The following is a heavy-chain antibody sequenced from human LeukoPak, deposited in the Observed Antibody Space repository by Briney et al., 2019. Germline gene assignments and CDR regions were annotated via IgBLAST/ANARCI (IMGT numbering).Heavy chain of an antibody. J-gene: IGHJ6*02. CDR3: AKDHYYYYGMDV. Sequence: PGGSLRLSCAASGFTFSSYWMSWVRQAPGKGLEWVSAISGSGGSTYYADSVKGRFTISRDNSKNTLYLQMNSLRAEDTAVYYCAKDHYYYYGMDVWGQGTTVTVSS. CDR1: GFTFSSYW. V-gene: IGHV3-23*01. CDR2: ISGSGGST.